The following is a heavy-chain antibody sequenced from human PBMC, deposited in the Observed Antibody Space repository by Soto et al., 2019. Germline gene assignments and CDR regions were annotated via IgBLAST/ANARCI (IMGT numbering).Heavy chain of an antibody. CDR2: ISYDVSNK. Sequence: QVQLVESGGGVVQPGRSLRLSCAASGFTFSSYAMHWVRQAPGKGLEWVAFISYDVSNKYYADSVKGRFTISRDNSKDTLYLQMNSRRAEDTAVYYCARDLGSSWDVRWFDPWGQGTLVTVSS. J-gene: IGHJ5*02. CDR1: GFTFSSYA. D-gene: IGHD6-13*01. CDR3: ARDLGSSWDVRWFDP. V-gene: IGHV3-30-3*01.